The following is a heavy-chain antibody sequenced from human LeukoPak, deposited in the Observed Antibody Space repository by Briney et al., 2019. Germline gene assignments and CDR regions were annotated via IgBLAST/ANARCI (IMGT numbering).Heavy chain of an antibody. CDR3: ARGSSGGRYGMDV. CDR1: GGTFSSYT. Sequence: ASVKVSFKASGGTFSSYTISWVRQAPGQGLEWMGRIIPILGIANYAQKFQGRVTITADESTSTAYMELSSLRSEDTAVYYCARGSSGGRYGMDVWGQGTTVTVSS. D-gene: IGHD2-15*01. CDR2: IIPILGIA. V-gene: IGHV1-69*02. J-gene: IGHJ6*02.